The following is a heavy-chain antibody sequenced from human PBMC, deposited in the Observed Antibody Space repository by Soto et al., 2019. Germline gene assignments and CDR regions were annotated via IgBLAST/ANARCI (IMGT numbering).Heavy chain of an antibody. V-gene: IGHV4-34*01. CDR2: INHSGST. D-gene: IGHD3-22*01. J-gene: IGHJ3*02. CDR1: GGSFSGYY. Sequence: SETVSLTCAVYGGSFSGYYWSWIRQPPGKGLEWIGEINHSGSTNYNPSLKSRVTISVDTSKNQFSLNLSSVTAADTAVSYCPRDPTYYSGRSGYGYEFDIWRQGTMVTVSS. CDR3: PRDPTYYSGRSGYGYEFDI.